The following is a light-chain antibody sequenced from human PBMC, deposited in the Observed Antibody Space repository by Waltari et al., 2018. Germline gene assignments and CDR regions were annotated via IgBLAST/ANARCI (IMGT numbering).Light chain of an antibody. CDR2: DVS. J-gene: IGKJ1*01. CDR1: QIMSRA. CDR3: QHYVRLPVT. V-gene: IGKV3-20*01. Sequence: IMLTQSPGTLSLSPGETATLSCRASQIMSRALAWYQQKPGQAPSLLIYDVSTMASGIPDRFSGSGSGTDFSLTISRLESEDFAVYYCQHYVRLPVTFGQGTKLEFK.